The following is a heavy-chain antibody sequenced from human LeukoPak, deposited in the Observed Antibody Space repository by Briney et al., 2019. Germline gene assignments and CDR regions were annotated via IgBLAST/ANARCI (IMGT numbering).Heavy chain of an antibody. J-gene: IGHJ4*02. D-gene: IGHD1-1*01. Sequence: GGSLRLSCAASGFTFSSYAMSWVRQAPGKGLEWVSGISGSGGSSYYADSVKGRFTFSRDNSKSTLHLQMSSVRAEDTAVYYCAKVYTGTVESCGQGTLVTVSS. V-gene: IGHV3-23*01. CDR1: GFTFSSYA. CDR2: ISGSGGSS. CDR3: AKVYTGTVES.